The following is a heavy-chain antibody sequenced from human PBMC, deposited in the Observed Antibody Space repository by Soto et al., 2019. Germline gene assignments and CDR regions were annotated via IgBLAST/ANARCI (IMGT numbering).Heavy chain of an antibody. D-gene: IGHD2-15*01. CDR3: AKDPHLVVRLLGTPYYFDY. CDR1: GFTFSSYG. V-gene: IGHV3-30*18. J-gene: IGHJ4*02. CDR2: ISYDGSNK. Sequence: GGSLRLSCAASGFTFSSYGMHWVRQAPGKGLEWVAVISYDGSNKYYADSVKGRFTISRDNSNNTLYLQMNSLRAEDTAVYYCAKDPHLVVRLLGTPYYFDYWGQGTLVTVSS.